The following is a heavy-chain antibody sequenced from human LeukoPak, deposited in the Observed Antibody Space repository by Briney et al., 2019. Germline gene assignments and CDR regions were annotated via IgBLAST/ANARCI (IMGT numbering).Heavy chain of an antibody. CDR3: ARARGTVAIDY. CDR2: IFHNGNT. D-gene: IGHD5-12*01. CDR1: GYSISSDYY. J-gene: IGHJ4*02. Sequence: SETLSLTCTVSGYSISSDYYWGWIRQPPGKGLEWIGNIFHNGNTYYNPSLKSRVTMSIDASKNQFSLKVTSLTAADTAVYYCARARGTVAIDYWGQGTLVTVSS. V-gene: IGHV4-38-2*02.